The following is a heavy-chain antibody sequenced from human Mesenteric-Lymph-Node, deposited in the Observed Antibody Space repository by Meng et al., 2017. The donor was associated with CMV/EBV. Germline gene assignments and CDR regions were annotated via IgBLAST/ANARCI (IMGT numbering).Heavy chain of an antibody. CDR3: ARLLEALDY. Sequence: SLNCTVSGGYVRSGSYYWSWIRQPPGKGLEWIGYIYYSGSTNYNPSLKSRVNISRDTSKNQFSLKLSSVTAADTAVYYCARLLEALDYWGQGALVTVSS. V-gene: IGHV4-61*01. J-gene: IGHJ4*02. CDR1: GGYVRSGSYY. CDR2: IYYSGST. D-gene: IGHD3-16*02.